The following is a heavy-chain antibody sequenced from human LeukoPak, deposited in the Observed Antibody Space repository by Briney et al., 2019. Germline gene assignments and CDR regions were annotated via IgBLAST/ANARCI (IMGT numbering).Heavy chain of an antibody. CDR2: INPNSGGT. Sequence: GASVKVSCKASGYTFTGDYMHWVRQAPGQGLEWMGWINPNSGGTNYAQKFQGRVTMTRDTSISTAYMELSRLRSDDTAVYYCARQRGGQYEDAFDIWGQGTVVTVSS. CDR3: ARQRGGQYEDAFDI. CDR1: GYTFTGDY. V-gene: IGHV1-2*02. J-gene: IGHJ3*02. D-gene: IGHD2-8*01.